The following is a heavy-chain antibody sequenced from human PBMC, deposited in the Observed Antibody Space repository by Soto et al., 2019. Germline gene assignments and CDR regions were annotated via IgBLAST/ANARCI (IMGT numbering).Heavy chain of an antibody. CDR1: GGTFSSYA. Sequence: GASVKVSCKASGGTFSSYAISWVRQAPGQGLEWMGWISAYNGNTNYAQKLQGRVTMTTDTSTSTAYMELRSLRSDDTAVYYCASFKGYSSSWYWFEPWGQGTLVTVAS. CDR3: ASFKGYSSSWYWFEP. J-gene: IGHJ5*02. V-gene: IGHV1-18*01. D-gene: IGHD6-13*01. CDR2: ISAYNGNT.